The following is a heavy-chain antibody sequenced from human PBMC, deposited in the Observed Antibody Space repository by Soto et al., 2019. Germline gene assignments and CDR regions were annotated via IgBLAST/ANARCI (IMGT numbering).Heavy chain of an antibody. D-gene: IGHD5-18*01. Sequence: PGGSLRLSCAASGFTFSSYSMNWVRQAPGKGLEWVSYISSSSSTIYYADSVKGRFTISRDNAKNSLYLQMNSLRDADTAVYYCARWRGYSYGTRSYYYYGMDVWGQGTTVTVSS. CDR2: ISSSSSTI. J-gene: IGHJ6*02. V-gene: IGHV3-48*02. CDR1: GFTFSSYS. CDR3: ARWRGYSYGTRSYYYYGMDV.